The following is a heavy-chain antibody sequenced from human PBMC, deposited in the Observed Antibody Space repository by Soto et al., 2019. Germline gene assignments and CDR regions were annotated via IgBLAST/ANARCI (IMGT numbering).Heavy chain of an antibody. V-gene: IGHV4-4*02. CDR1: GGSISSSNW. CDR2: VDLVGNT. J-gene: IGHJ4*02. Sequence: QVLLQESGPGLVEPSGTLSLTCAVSGGSISSSNWWSWGRQSPEKGLEWIGEVDLVGNTRYNPSLTSGVTISVDKSKSQFSLKLTSVTAADTAVYYCARHGAFYFDRWGQGTLVTVSS. D-gene: IGHD3-10*01. CDR3: ARHGAFYFDR.